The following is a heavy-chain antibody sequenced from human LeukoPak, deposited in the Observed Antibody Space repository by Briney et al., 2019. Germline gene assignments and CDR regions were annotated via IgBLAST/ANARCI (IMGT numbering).Heavy chain of an antibody. Sequence: PSETLSLTCTVSGGSISSYYRSWIRQPPGKGLEWIGYIYYSGSTNYNPSLKSRVTISVDTSKNQFSLKLSSVTAADTAVYYCARAVGDYSAYFQHWGQGTLVTVSS. V-gene: IGHV4-59*01. CDR2: IYYSGST. J-gene: IGHJ1*01. D-gene: IGHD4-17*01. CDR3: ARAVGDYSAYFQH. CDR1: GGSISSYY.